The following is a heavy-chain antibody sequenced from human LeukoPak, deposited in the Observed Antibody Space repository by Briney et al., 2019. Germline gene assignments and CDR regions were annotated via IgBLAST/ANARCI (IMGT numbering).Heavy chain of an antibody. J-gene: IGHJ5*02. D-gene: IGHD3-16*01. Sequence: SETLSLTCAVYGGSFRGYYWSGIRTPPGKGRDGIGEINHSESTNYNPSLKSRVTISVDTSKNQFSLELSSVTAAETAVYYCARSKGGRGFDPWGQGTLVTVSS. V-gene: IGHV4-34*01. CDR2: INHSEST. CDR1: GGSFRGYY. CDR3: ARSKGGRGFDP.